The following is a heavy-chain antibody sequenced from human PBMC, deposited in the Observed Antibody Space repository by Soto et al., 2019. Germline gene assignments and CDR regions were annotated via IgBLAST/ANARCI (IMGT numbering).Heavy chain of an antibody. CDR2: INHAGST. J-gene: IGHJ4*02. V-gene: IGHV4-59*01. CDR3: ATFRRNYFDN. D-gene: IGHD3-16*01. Sequence: QVQLQESGPGLVKPSETLSLTCPVSGDSISGFYWRWIRQPPGKGLEWIGYINHAGSTYYSPSLQSRVTISLDSSKNQFSLILTSVIAADTAVYFCATFRRNYFDNWGQGTLVTVSS. CDR1: GDSISGFY.